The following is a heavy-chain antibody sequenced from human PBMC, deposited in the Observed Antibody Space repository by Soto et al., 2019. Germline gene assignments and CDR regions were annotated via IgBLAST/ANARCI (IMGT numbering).Heavy chain of an antibody. Sequence: SGTLSLTFTVSGGSISIYYWSWIRQPPGKGLEWIGYIYYSGSTNYNPSLKSRVTISVDTSKNQFSLKLSSVTAADTAVYYCAREYCSGGSCYLVYWGQGTLVTAPQ. CDR2: IYYSGST. CDR3: AREYCSGGSCYLVY. J-gene: IGHJ4*02. V-gene: IGHV4-59*01. CDR1: GGSISIYY. D-gene: IGHD2-15*01.